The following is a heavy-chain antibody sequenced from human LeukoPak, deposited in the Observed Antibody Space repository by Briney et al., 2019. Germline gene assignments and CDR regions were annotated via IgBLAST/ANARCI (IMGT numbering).Heavy chain of an antibody. J-gene: IGHJ4*02. Sequence: PGGSLRLSCAASGFTFSSYAMSWVRQAPGKGLEWVSAISGSGGSTYYADSVKGRFTISRDNSKNTLYLQMNSLRAEDTAVYYCAKLSYDFWSGYFSPIDYWGQGTLVTVSS. CDR1: GFTFSSYA. CDR3: AKLSYDFWSGYFSPIDY. CDR2: ISGSGGST. D-gene: IGHD3-3*01. V-gene: IGHV3-23*01.